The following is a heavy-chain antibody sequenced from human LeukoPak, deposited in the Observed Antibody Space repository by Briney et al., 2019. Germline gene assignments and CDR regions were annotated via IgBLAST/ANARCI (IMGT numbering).Heavy chain of an antibody. V-gene: IGHV3-9*01. CDR2: ISWNSGSI. J-gene: IGHJ4*02. CDR3: AKDIGAAAGTAFDY. D-gene: IGHD6-13*01. CDR1: GFTFVDYA. Sequence: PGGSLRLSCAASGFTFVDYAMHWIRQAPGKGLEWVSGISWNSGSIGYADSVKGRFTISRDNAKNSLYLQMNSLRAEDTALYYCAKDIGAAAGTAFDYWGQGTLVTVSS.